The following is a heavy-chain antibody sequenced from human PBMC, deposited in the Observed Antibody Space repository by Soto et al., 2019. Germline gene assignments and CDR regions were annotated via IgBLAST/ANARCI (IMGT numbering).Heavy chain of an antibody. D-gene: IGHD6-19*01. J-gene: IGHJ4*02. CDR3: AKGGRQWLVTSDFNY. V-gene: IGHV3-30*18. CDR2: VSHDGRNT. CDR1: KFTFSDYA. Sequence: VQLVESGGGVVQPGRSLRLSCAAGKFTFSDYALQWVRQAPGKGLEWVAVVSHDGRNTHYADSVKGRFTISRDSSKNTVSLEMTSVRAEDTAVYYCAKGGRQWLVTSDFNYWGQGALVTVSP.